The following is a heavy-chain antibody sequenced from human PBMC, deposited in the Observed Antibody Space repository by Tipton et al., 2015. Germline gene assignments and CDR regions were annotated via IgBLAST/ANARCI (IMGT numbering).Heavy chain of an antibody. J-gene: IGHJ4*02. CDR3: ARGGGGDYIWGSSRFDS. CDR2: VYHSGST. V-gene: IGHV4-4*02. CDR1: GDSISSSNW. Sequence: TLSLTCAVSGDSISSSNWWSWVRQPPGKGLEWIGEVYHSGSTNYNPSLKSRVTISVDKSKNQFSLKLTSVTAADTAVYYCARGGGGDYIWGSSRFDSWGQGILVTVSS. D-gene: IGHD3-16*02.